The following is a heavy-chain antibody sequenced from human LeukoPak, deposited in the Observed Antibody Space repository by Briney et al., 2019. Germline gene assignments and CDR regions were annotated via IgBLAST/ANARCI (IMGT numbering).Heavy chain of an antibody. CDR2: INHSGST. D-gene: IGHD3-10*01. V-gene: IGHV4-34*01. CDR1: GGSFSGYY. J-gene: IGHJ5*02. Sequence: SETLSLTCAVYGGSFSGYYWSWIRQPPGKGLEWIGEINHSGSTNYNPSLKSRVTISVDTSKNQFSLKLSSVTAADTAVYYCARGRVRGANNWFDPWGQGTLVSVSS. CDR3: ARGRVRGANNWFDP.